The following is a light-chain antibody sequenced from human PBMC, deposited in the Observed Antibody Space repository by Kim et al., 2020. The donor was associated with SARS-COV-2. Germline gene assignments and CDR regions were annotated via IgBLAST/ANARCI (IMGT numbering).Light chain of an antibody. CDR1: QSVSSN. CDR3: QQYNNWPPLT. V-gene: IGKV3-15*01. CDR2: GAS. J-gene: IGKJ4*01. Sequence: SPGESATLSGRASQSVSSNLAWYQQKPGQAPRLLIYGASTRATGIPARFSGSGSGTEFTLTISSLQSEDFAVYYCQQYNNWPPLTFGGGTKVDIK.